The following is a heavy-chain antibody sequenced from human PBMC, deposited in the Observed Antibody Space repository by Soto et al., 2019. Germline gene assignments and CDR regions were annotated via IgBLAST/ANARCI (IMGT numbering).Heavy chain of an antibody. CDR2: ISGSGGST. V-gene: IGHV3-23*01. D-gene: IGHD3-22*01. CDR1: GFTFSSYA. J-gene: IGHJ4*01. Sequence: EVQLLESGGGLVQPGGSLRLSCAASGFTFSSYAMSWVRQAPGKGLEWVSAISGSGGSTYYADSVKGRFTISRDNSKDRLYLQLTSLRAEDTAVYSCAKDLKVVDGDYWRQGTLVTVSS. CDR3: AKDLKVVDGDY.